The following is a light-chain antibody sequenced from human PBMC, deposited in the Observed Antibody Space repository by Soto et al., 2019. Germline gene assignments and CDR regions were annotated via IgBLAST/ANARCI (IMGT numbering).Light chain of an antibody. J-gene: IGKJ1*01. Sequence: DLQMTQSPSSLSASVGDRVTVTCRASQAISNFLACYQRKPGKVPDLLISSASTLQSGAPSRFSGSRSGTDFTPTISSLQPEDVATYYCQKYNIAPSWTFGQGTKVEIK. V-gene: IGKV1-27*01. CDR1: QAISNF. CDR3: QKYNIAPSWT. CDR2: SAS.